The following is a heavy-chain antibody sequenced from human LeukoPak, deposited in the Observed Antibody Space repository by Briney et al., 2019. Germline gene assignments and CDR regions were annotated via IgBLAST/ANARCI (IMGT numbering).Heavy chain of an antibody. V-gene: IGHV4-34*01. CDR3: ARGHQTHGDYGGFDY. J-gene: IGHJ4*02. Sequence: PSETLSLTCAVYGGSFSDYYWSWIRQPPGKGLEWIGEINHSGSTNYNPSLKSRVTISVDTSKNQFSLKLSSVTAADTAVYYCARGHQTHGDYGGFDYWGQGTLVTVSS. CDR2: INHSGST. CDR1: GGSFSDYY. D-gene: IGHD4-23*01.